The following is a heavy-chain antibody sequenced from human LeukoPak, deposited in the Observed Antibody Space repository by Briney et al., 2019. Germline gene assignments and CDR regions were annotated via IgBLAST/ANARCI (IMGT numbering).Heavy chain of an antibody. CDR3: ARGGYMTLGTDWFDP. V-gene: IGHV4-39*02. D-gene: IGHD2-15*01. CDR2: IYHSGST. Sequence: PSETLSLTCTVSGDSISSSRSYWGWIRQPPGEGLEWIGSIYHSGSTYYNPSLKSRVTISVDTSKNHFSLKLTSVTAADTAVYYCARGGYMTLGTDWFDPWGQGTLVTVSS. CDR1: GDSISSSRSY. J-gene: IGHJ5*02.